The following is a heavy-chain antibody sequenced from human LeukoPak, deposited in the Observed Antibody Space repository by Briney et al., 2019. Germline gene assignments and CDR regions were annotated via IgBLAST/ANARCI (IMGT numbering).Heavy chain of an antibody. CDR2: IYHTGST. J-gene: IGHJ2*01. Sequence: SETLSLTCAVSGGSITSNNWWSWVRQPPGKGLEWIGEIYHTGSTNYNPSLKSRVTISVDKSKNQFSLRLSSVTAADTAVYYCARDLVSSGWPDWYFDLWGRGTLVTVSS. D-gene: IGHD6-19*01. CDR3: ARDLVSSGWPDWYFDL. CDR1: GGSITSNNW. V-gene: IGHV4-4*02.